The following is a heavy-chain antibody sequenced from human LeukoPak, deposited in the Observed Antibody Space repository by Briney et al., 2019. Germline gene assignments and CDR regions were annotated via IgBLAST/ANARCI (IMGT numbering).Heavy chain of an antibody. V-gene: IGHV4-39*01. CDR2: IYYGGNT. J-gene: IGHJ4*02. CDR1: GGSIRGSSYY. D-gene: IGHD3-3*01. Sequence: SETLSLTCTVSGGSIRGSSYYWGRIRQPPGKGLEWIENIYYGGNTYYNPSLKSRVTISVDTSKNQFSLKLGSVTAADTAVYYCATFDWSGLFHYWGQGTLVTVSS. CDR3: ATFDWSGLFHY.